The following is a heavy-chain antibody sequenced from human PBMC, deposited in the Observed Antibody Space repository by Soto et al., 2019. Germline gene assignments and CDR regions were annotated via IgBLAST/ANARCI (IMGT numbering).Heavy chain of an antibody. CDR2: INHSGST. D-gene: IGHD6-25*01. CDR3: ARSKSRPASSVRAFDY. CDR1: GGSFSGYY. V-gene: IGHV4-34*01. Sequence: QVQLQQWGAGLLKPSETLSLTCAVYGGSFSGYYWSWIRQPPGKGLEWIGEINHSGSTNYNPSLKSRVTISVDTSKNQFSLKLSSVTAADTAVYYCARSKSRPASSVRAFDYWGQGTLVTVSS. J-gene: IGHJ4*02.